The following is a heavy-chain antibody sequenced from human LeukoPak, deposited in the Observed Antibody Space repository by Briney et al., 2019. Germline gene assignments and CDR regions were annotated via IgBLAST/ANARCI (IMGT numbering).Heavy chain of an antibody. CDR1: GGSISSYY. CDR2: IYYSGST. Sequence: PSETLSLTCTVSGGSISSYYWSWIRQPPGKGLKWIGYIYYSGSTNYNPSLKSRVTISVDTSKNQFSLKLSSVTAADTAVYYCARDSPKIPLAAAAAQYYYGMDVWGQGTTVTVSS. CDR3: ARDSPKIPLAAAAAQYYYGMDV. J-gene: IGHJ6*02. D-gene: IGHD6-13*01. V-gene: IGHV4-59*01.